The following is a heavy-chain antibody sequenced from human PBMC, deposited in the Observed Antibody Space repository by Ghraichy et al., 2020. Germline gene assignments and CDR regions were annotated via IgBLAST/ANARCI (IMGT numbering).Heavy chain of an antibody. V-gene: IGHV4-34*01. Sequence: GSLSLTCAVYGGSFSGYSWTWIRQPPGEGLEWIGDINHSGSTNYNVSLKNRVIISLDTSKNQFSLKLSSVTAADTAVYYCARATIRDGMDVWGQGTTVTVSS. CDR2: INHSGST. CDR1: GGSFSGYS. D-gene: IGHD5-12*01. CDR3: ARATIRDGMDV. J-gene: IGHJ6*02.